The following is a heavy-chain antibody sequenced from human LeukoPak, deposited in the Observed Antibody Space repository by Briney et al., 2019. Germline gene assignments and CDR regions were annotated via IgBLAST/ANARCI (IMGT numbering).Heavy chain of an antibody. D-gene: IGHD2-15*01. CDR1: GFTFGSNG. J-gene: IGHJ2*01. CDR2: ISFDGSNK. Sequence: GGSLRLSCAASGFTFGSNGMHWVRQAPGKGLEWVAVISFDGSNKYYVDSVKGRFTISRDNAKNSLYPQMNSLRAEDTAVYYCAKDIVDGYCSGGSCYSFWYSDLWGRGTLVTVSS. V-gene: IGHV3-30*18. CDR3: AKDIVDGYCSGGSCYSFWYSDL.